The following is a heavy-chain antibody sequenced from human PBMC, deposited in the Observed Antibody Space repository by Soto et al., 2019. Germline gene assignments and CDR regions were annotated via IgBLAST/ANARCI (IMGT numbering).Heavy chain of an antibody. D-gene: IGHD6-13*01. V-gene: IGHV1-69*12. CDR3: ARDTDEAGAPGSN. Sequence: QVQLVKSGAEVKKPGSSVKVSCKASGGTFSSYAISWVRQAPGQGLEWMGGIIPIFGTANYAQKFQGRVTITADESTSTAYMELSRLRSEDTAAYYCARDTDEAGAPGSNWGQGTLVTVSS. J-gene: IGHJ4*02. CDR1: GGTFSSYA. CDR2: IIPIFGTA.